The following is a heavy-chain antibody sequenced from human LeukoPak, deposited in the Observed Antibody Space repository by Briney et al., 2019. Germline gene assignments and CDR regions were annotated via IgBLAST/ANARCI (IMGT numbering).Heavy chain of an antibody. J-gene: IGHJ5*02. CDR1: GGSISSGDYY. Sequence: SETLSLTRTVSGGSISSGDYYWDWIRQPPGKDLEWIGNIHYSGKTYYTPSLRGRVTISVDTSKNQFSLKPTFVTAADTAVYYCARHPEARNWFDPWGQGALVTVSS. CDR3: ARHPEARNWFDP. V-gene: IGHV4-39*01. D-gene: IGHD1-14*01. CDR2: IHYSGKT.